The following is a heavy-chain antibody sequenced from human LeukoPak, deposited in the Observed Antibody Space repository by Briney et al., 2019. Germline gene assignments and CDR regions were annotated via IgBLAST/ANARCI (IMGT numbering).Heavy chain of an antibody. V-gene: IGHV4-39*01. CDR2: ICYSGST. Sequence: SQTLSLTCAVSGGSISSGSYCWGWIRQPPGKGLEWIGSICYSGSTFYNPSLKSRVTLSVDTSKNQFSLKLSSVTAADTAVYYCARTENYIPEVWPDPWGQGTLVTVSS. D-gene: IGHD5-24*01. J-gene: IGHJ5*02. CDR1: GGSISSGSYC. CDR3: ARTENYIPEVWPDP.